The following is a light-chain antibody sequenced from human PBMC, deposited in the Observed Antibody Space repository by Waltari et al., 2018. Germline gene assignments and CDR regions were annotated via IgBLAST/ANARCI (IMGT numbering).Light chain of an antibody. CDR2: AAS. Sequence: DIQMTQSPSSLSASVGDRVTITCRASQSISSYLNWYQQKPGEAPKLLIYAASSVQSGVPSRFSGSGSGTDFTLTISSLQPEDFATYYCQQSYSTPRTFGQGTKVEIK. CDR3: QQSYSTPRT. CDR1: QSISSY. V-gene: IGKV1-39*01. J-gene: IGKJ1*01.